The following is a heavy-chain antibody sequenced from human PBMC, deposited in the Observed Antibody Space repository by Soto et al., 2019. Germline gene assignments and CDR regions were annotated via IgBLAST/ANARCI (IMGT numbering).Heavy chain of an antibody. CDR2: TYYRSKWYN. CDR1: GDSVSSNSAA. J-gene: IGHJ6*02. Sequence: PSQTLSLTCAISGDSVSSNSAAWNWIRQSPSRGLEWLGRTYYRSKWYNDYAVSVKSRITINLDTSKNQFSLQLNSVTPEDTAVYYCAVGYCSSTSCPGSMDVWGQGTTVTVSS. D-gene: IGHD2-2*01. V-gene: IGHV6-1*01. CDR3: AVGYCSSTSCPGSMDV.